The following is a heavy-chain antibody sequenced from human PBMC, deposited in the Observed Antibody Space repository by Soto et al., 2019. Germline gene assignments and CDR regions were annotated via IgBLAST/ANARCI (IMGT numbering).Heavy chain of an antibody. V-gene: IGHV4-34*01. CDR2: INHSGST. CDR3: ARAYGGNSGVFDY. CDR1: GRSFSGYY. J-gene: IGHJ4*02. D-gene: IGHD4-17*01. Sequence: QVQLQQWGAGLLKPSETLSLTCAVYGRSFSGYYWSWIRQPPGKGLEWIGEINHSGSTHYNPSLKSRVTISVDTYQNQFSLNLSSVTAADTAVYYCARAYGGNSGVFDYWGQGTLVTVSS.